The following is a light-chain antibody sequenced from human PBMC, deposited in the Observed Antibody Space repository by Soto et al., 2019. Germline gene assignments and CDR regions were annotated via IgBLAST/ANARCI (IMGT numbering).Light chain of an antibody. J-gene: IGLJ1*01. CDR1: NSDVGGYNY. V-gene: IGLV2-8*01. CDR2: EVS. Sequence: QSALTQPPSASGSPGQSGTISCTGTNSDVGGYNYVSWYQQYPGKAPRLIIYEVSERPSGVPDRFSGSKSGNTASLTVSGLQTADEADYYCSSYAGSNWYVFGTGTKVTVL. CDR3: SSYAGSNWYV.